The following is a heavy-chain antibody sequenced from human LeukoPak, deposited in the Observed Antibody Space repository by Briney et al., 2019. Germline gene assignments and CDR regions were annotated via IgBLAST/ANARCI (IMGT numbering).Heavy chain of an antibody. Sequence: GGSLRLSCAASGFTFSSYEMNWVRQAPGKGLEWVSYISSSSSYIYYADSVKGRFTISRDNAKNSLYLQMNSLRAEDTAVYYCARAVAGTGSFDYWGQGTLVTVSS. CDR1: GFTFSSYE. D-gene: IGHD6-19*01. V-gene: IGHV3-21*05. J-gene: IGHJ4*02. CDR2: ISSSSSYI. CDR3: ARAVAGTGSFDY.